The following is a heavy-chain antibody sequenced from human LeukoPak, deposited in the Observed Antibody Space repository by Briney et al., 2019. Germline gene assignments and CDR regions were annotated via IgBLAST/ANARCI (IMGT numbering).Heavy chain of an antibody. Sequence: GGSLRLSCAASGFTFSTYAMSWVRQAPGKGLEWVSAMSGSGTGTSCAESVQGRFTISRDNSRNTLYLQMNSLRAEDTALYYCAKGLYQYFGSGSYTLDHWGQGTQVTVSS. CDR2: MSGSGTGT. D-gene: IGHD3-10*01. CDR1: GFTFSTYA. CDR3: AKGLYQYFGSGSYTLDH. V-gene: IGHV3-23*01. J-gene: IGHJ4*02.